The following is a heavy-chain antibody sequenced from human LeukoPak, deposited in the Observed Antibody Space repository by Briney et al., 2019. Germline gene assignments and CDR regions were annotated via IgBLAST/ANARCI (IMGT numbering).Heavy chain of an antibody. CDR3: ARAPKDPRDDAFDI. Sequence: GGSLRLSCAASGFTFSNYVMNWVRQAPGKGLEWVSSISTSSIYIYYADSVKGRFTISRDNAKNSLYLQMNSLRAEDTAVYYCARAPKDPRDDAFDIWGQGTMVTVSS. J-gene: IGHJ3*02. CDR1: GFTFSNYV. CDR2: ISTSSIYI. V-gene: IGHV3-21*01.